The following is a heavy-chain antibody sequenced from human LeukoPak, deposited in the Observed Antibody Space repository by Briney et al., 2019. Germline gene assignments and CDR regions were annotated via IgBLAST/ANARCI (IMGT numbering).Heavy chain of an antibody. CDR2: IYYTGST. V-gene: IGHV4-59*01. D-gene: IGHD6-19*01. CDR1: GGSISSYY. Sequence: SETLSLTCTIPGGSISSYYWSWIRQPPGKGLEWIGYIYYTGSTNHNPSLKSRVTISVDTSKNQFSLKLSSVTAADTAVYYCARESGGYSSGWYDYWGQGTLVTVSS. CDR3: ARESGGYSSGWYDY. J-gene: IGHJ4*02.